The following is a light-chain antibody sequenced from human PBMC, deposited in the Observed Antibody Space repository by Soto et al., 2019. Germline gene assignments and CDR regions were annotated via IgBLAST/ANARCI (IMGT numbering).Light chain of an antibody. CDR3: QQVKSYPRT. Sequence: IQLSQSPSFLSASVGDRVTITCRASQGIAGSLAWYQQKPGKPPKLLIYAESTLQSGVPSRFSGSGSGTRGTLTISSLQPEDFATYYCQQVKSYPRTFGGGTKVDIK. J-gene: IGKJ4*01. CDR1: QGIAGS. CDR2: AES. V-gene: IGKV1-9*01.